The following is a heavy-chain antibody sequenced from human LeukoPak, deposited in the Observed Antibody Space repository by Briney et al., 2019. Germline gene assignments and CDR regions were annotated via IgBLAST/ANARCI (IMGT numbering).Heavy chain of an antibody. CDR1: GGSISSYY. CDR3: ARGGGSDAFDI. V-gene: IGHV4-59*01. J-gene: IGHJ3*02. D-gene: IGHD3-16*01. CDR2: VYYSGST. Sequence: PSETLSLTCTVSGGSISSYYWSWIRQPPGKGLEWIGYVYYSGSTNYNPSLKSRVTISVDTSKNQFSLKLSSVTAADTAVYYCARGGGSDAFDIWGQGTMVTVSS.